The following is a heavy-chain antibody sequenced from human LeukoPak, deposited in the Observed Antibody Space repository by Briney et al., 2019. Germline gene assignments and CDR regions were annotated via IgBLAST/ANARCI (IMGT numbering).Heavy chain of an antibody. Sequence: SETLSLTCTVSGYSISSGYYWGWIRQPPGKGLESIGSIYHSGSTYYNPSLKSRVTISVDTSKNQFSLKLSSVTAADTAVYYCARRLRIYYYYYMDVWGKGTTVTVSS. J-gene: IGHJ6*03. CDR1: GYSISSGYY. V-gene: IGHV4-38-2*02. CDR2: IYHSGST. D-gene: IGHD4-17*01. CDR3: ARRLRIYYYYYMDV.